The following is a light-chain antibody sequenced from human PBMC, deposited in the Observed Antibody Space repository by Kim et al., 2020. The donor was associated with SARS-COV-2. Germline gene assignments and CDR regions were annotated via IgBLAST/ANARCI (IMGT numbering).Light chain of an antibody. Sequence: IVMTQSPATLSVSPGERATLSCGASQYITNNLVWYQQKPGQAPRLLIYGASTRATGTPARFSGSGSGTEFTLTISSLQSDDSAIYYCQQYNDWSLITFGQGTRLEIK. CDR2: GAS. CDR3: QQYNDWSLIT. CDR1: QYITNN. J-gene: IGKJ5*01. V-gene: IGKV3D-15*01.